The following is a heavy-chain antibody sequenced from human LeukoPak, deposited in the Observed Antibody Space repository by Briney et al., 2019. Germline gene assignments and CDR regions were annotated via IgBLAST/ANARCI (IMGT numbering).Heavy chain of an antibody. Sequence: PSGTLSLTCAVSGGSISSSNWWSWVRQPPGKGLEWIGEIYHSGSTNYNPSLKSRVTISVDKSKNQFSLKLSSVTAADTAVYYCARGGYDYVWGSYRLEYFQHWGQGTLVTVSS. CDR1: GGSISSSNW. V-gene: IGHV4-4*02. CDR2: IYHSGST. J-gene: IGHJ1*01. D-gene: IGHD3-16*02. CDR3: ARGGYDYVWGSYRLEYFQH.